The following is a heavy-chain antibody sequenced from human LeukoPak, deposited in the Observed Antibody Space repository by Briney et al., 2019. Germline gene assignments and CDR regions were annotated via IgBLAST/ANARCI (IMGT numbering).Heavy chain of an antibody. D-gene: IGHD3-22*01. J-gene: IGHJ3*02. CDR1: GGSISSSSYY. CDR2: IYYSGST. Sequence: PSETLSLTCNVSGGSISSSSYYWGWIRQPPGKGLEWIGSIYYSGSTNYNPSLKSRVTISVDTSKNQFSLKLSSVTAADKAVYYCAREQYHYDSSGYYAPEAFDIWGQGTMVTVSS. CDR3: AREQYHYDSSGYYAPEAFDI. V-gene: IGHV4-39*07.